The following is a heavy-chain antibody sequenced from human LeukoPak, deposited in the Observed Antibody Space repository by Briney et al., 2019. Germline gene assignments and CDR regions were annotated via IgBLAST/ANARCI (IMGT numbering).Heavy chain of an antibody. J-gene: IGHJ4*02. Sequence: LVASVKVSCKASGYTFTAYYMHWVRQAPGQGLEWMGWINPNSGGTNYAQKFQGRVTMTRDTSISTAYMELSRLRSDDTAVYYCARVSYIAARPRPLGYWGQGTLVTVSS. CDR2: INPNSGGT. V-gene: IGHV1-2*03. CDR1: GYTFTAYY. D-gene: IGHD6-6*01. CDR3: ARVSYIAARPRPLGY.